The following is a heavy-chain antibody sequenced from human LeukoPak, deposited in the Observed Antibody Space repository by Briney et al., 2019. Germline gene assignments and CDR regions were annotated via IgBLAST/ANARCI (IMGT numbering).Heavy chain of an antibody. CDR2: ISGSGGST. D-gene: IGHD6-19*01. V-gene: IGHV3-23*01. J-gene: IGHJ2*01. CDR3: ARDRGSGWIGLGYFDL. CDR1: GFTFSSYG. Sequence: GGSLRLSCAASGFTFSSYGMSWVRQAPGKGLEWVSAISGSGGSTYYADSVKGRFTISRDNSKNTLYLQMNSLRAEDTAVYYCARDRGSGWIGLGYFDLWGRGTLVTVSS.